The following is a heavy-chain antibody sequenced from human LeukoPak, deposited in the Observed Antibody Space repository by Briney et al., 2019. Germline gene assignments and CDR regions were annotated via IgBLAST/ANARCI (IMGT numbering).Heavy chain of an antibody. D-gene: IGHD3-16*01. J-gene: IGHJ4*02. CDR3: TTNFWYYVHRTGLQPY. Sequence: GGSLRPSCAASEFTLSSDWMHWVRQVPGKGLVWVSRIHPDGSLTDYADSVKGRFTISRDNAKNTLYLHMASLRVEDTAIYYCTTNFWYYVHRTGLQPYWGQGTLVTVSS. CDR1: EFTLSSDW. V-gene: IGHV3-74*01. CDR2: IHPDGSLT.